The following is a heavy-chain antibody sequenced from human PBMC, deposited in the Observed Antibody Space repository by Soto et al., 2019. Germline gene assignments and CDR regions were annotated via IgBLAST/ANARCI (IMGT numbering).Heavy chain of an antibody. D-gene: IGHD3-16*01. CDR2: ISSNGGST. Sequence: GGSLRLSCSASGFTFSSYAMHWVRQAPGKGLEYVSAISSNGGSTYYADSVKGRFTISRDNSKNTLYLQMSSLRAEDTAVYYCVKVWARGDPLHGYYYYYYYYMDVWGKGTTVTVSS. CDR1: GFTFSSYA. CDR3: VKVWARGDPLHGYYYYYYYYMDV. J-gene: IGHJ6*03. V-gene: IGHV3-64D*06.